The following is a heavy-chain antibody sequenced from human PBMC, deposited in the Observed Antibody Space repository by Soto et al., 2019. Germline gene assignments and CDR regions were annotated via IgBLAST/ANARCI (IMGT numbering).Heavy chain of an antibody. CDR3: ARGRYYYDRTGPH. CDR1: GFTFSNYY. CDR2: ISSGGSTI. V-gene: IGHV3-11*01. J-gene: IGHJ4*02. Sequence: PGGSLRLSCAASGFTFSNYYMNWIRQSPGKGLEWVSYISSGGSTISYADSVKGRFTISRDNGKNSLFLQMNSLRVEDTAVYYCARGRYYYDRTGPHWGQGTLVTVS. D-gene: IGHD3-10*02.